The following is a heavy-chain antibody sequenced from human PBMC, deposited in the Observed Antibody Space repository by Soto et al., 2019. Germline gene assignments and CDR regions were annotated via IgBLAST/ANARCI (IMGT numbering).Heavy chain of an antibody. CDR3: ARHRITMVRGVIRAQVDAFDI. J-gene: IGHJ3*02. Sequence: SETLSLTCTVSGGSISSYYWSWIRQPPGKGLEWIGYIYYSGSTNYNPSLKSRVTISVDTSKNQFSLKLSSVTAADTAVYYCARHRITMVRGVIRAQVDAFDIWGQGTMVT. D-gene: IGHD3-10*01. V-gene: IGHV4-59*08. CDR1: GGSISSYY. CDR2: IYYSGST.